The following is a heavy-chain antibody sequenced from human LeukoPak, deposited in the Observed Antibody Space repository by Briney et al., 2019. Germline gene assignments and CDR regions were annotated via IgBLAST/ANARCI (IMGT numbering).Heavy chain of an antibody. CDR3: ARGNPANYFDP. V-gene: IGHV4-59*01. CDR2: IYYNGGT. J-gene: IGHJ5*02. CDR1: GASITTYY. D-gene: IGHD4/OR15-4a*01. Sequence: SETLSLTCSVSGASITTYYWSWIRQSPAKGLEWIGYIYYNGGTNYNPSLKSRVAISIDASKDQFSLRLTSVTAADTAVYYCARGNPANYFDPWGQGTLVTVSS.